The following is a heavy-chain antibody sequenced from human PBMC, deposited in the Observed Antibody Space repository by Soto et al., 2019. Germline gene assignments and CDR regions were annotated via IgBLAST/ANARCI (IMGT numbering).Heavy chain of an antibody. Sequence: PWGSLRLSCVASGFTFGSYAMSWVRRAPGKGLEWVSSINDSGDLRYYAESVRGRFTISRDNSKNTLYLEVNDLRAEDTARYHCAKAFGDWYPFEKWGLGALVTVSS. J-gene: IGHJ4*02. V-gene: IGHV3-23*01. CDR2: INDSGDLR. CDR1: GFTFGSYA. D-gene: IGHD6-19*01. CDR3: AKAFGDWYPFEK.